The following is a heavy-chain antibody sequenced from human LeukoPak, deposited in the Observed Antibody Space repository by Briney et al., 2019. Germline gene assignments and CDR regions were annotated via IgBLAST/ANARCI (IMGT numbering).Heavy chain of an antibody. D-gene: IGHD2-2*01. V-gene: IGHV4-59*05. Sequence: KSSETLSLTCTVSGGSISTYCWSWIRQPPGKGLEWIGSIYYSGSTYYNPSLKSRVTISVDTSKNQFSLKLSSVTAADTAVYYCVGYCSSTSCYWVNDYWGQGTLVTVSS. CDR1: GGSISTYC. CDR3: VGYCSSTSCYWVNDY. J-gene: IGHJ4*02. CDR2: IYYSGST.